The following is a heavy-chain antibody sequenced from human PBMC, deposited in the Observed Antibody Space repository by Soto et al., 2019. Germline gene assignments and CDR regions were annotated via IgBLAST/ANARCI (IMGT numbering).Heavy chain of an antibody. J-gene: IGHJ4*02. D-gene: IGHD6-19*01. CDR2: ISYDGSNK. CDR3: ASPPRTVSSGWYSPYFDY. Sequence: GGSLRLSCAASGFTFSSYAMHWVRQAPGKGLEWVAVISYDGSNKYYADSVKGRFTISRDNSKNTLYLQMNSLRAEDTAVYYCASPPRTVSSGWYSPYFDYWGQGTLVTVSS. CDR1: GFTFSSYA. V-gene: IGHV3-30-3*01.